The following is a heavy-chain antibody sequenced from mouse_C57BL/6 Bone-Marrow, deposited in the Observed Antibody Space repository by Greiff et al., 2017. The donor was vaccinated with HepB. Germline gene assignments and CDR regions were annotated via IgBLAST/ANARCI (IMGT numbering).Heavy chain of an antibody. CDR2: ISSGGDYI. CDR3: TRDNYGSSFSFDY. CDR1: GFTFSSYA. V-gene: IGHV5-9-1*02. J-gene: IGHJ2*01. Sequence: EVNVVESGEGLVKPGGSLKLSCAASGFTFSSYAMSWVRQTPEKRLEWVAYISSGGDYIYYADTVKGRFTISRDNARNTLYLQMSSLKSEDTAMYYCTRDNYGSSFSFDYWGQGTTLTVSS. D-gene: IGHD1-1*01.